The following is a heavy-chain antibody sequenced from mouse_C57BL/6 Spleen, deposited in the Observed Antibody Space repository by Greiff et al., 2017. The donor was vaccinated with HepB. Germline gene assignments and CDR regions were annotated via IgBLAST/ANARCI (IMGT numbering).Heavy chain of an antibody. D-gene: IGHD2-4*01. CDR1: GYTFTSYG. V-gene: IGHV1-81*01. CDR2: IYPRSGNT. J-gene: IGHJ4*01. Sequence: QVQLKESGAELARPGASVKLSCKASGYTFTSYGISWVKQRTGQGLEWIGEIYPRSGNTYYNEKFKGKATLTADKSSSTAYMELRSLTSEDSAVYFCARSGPRLYYDYDVGDYWGQGTSVTVSS. CDR3: ARSGPRLYYDYDVGDY.